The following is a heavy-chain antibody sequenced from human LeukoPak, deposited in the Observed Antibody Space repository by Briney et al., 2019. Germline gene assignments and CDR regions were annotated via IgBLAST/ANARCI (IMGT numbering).Heavy chain of an antibody. CDR2: IYTSGST. CDR1: GGSFSGYY. Sequence: PSETLSLTCAVYGGSFSGYYWSWIRQPPGKGLEWIGYIYTSGSTNYNPSLKSRVTISLDTSKNQFSLKLSSVTAADTAVYYRARRRPEAFDIWGQGTMVTVSS. V-gene: IGHV4-4*09. J-gene: IGHJ3*02. CDR3: ARRRPEAFDI.